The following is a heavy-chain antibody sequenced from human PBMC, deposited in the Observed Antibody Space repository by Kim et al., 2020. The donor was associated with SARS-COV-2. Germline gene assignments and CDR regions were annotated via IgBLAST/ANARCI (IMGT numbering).Heavy chain of an antibody. CDR1: GGSISSSSYY. CDR3: ARLDDYGGNSGLDY. D-gene: IGHD4-17*01. CDR2: IYYSGST. J-gene: IGHJ4*01. V-gene: IGHV4-39*07. Sequence: SETLSLTCTVSGGSISSSSYYWGWIRQPPGKGLEWLGSIYYSGSTYYNPSLKSRVTISVDTSKNQFSLKLSSVTAADTAVYYCARLDDYGGNSGLDYLG.